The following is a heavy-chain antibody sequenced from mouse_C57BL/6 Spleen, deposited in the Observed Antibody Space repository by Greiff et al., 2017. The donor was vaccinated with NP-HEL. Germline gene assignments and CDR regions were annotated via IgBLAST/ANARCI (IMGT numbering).Heavy chain of an antibody. Sequence: VQLQQPGTELVKPGASVKLSCKASGYTFTSYWMHWVKQRPGQGLEWIGNINPSNGGTNYNEKFKSKATLTVDKSSSTAYMQLSSLTSEDSAVYYCARDYYGSSYLYYAMDYWGQGTSVTVSS. CDR1: GYTFTSYW. CDR2: INPSNGGT. V-gene: IGHV1-53*01. J-gene: IGHJ4*01. D-gene: IGHD1-1*01. CDR3: ARDYYGSSYLYYAMDY.